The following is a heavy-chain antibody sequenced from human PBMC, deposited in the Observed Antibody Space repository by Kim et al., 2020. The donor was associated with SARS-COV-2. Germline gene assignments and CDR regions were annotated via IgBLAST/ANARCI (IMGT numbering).Heavy chain of an antibody. V-gene: IGHV1-2*02. CDR3: ARLAGDQPLDY. CDR2: T. Sequence: TNNAQKFQGRVTMTRDTSISAAYMELTSLTSDDTAVYYCARLAGDQPLDYWGQGALVTVSS. J-gene: IGHJ4*02. D-gene: IGHD2-2*01.